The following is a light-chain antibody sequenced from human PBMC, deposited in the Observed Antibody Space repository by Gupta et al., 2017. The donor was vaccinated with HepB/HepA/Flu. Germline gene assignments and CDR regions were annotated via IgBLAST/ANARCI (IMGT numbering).Light chain of an antibody. Sequence: QPALTQPASVSRSPGQSLTITCTGSNNDVGGYDLVAWYQQHPGKAPKLIIYEVHKRPSGVSSRFSGSKSGDTASLTIAGLQADDEGTYSCCSYARYVTVVFGGGTKLTVL. CDR3: CSYARYVTVV. V-gene: IGLV2-23*02. CDR1: NNDVGGYDL. J-gene: IGLJ2*01. CDR2: EVH.